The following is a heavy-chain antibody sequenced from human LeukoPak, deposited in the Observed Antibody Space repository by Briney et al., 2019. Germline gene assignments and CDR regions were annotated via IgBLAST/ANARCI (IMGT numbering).Heavy chain of an antibody. J-gene: IGHJ4*02. V-gene: IGHV3-23*01. D-gene: IGHD1-26*01. Sequence: PGGSLRLSCAASGFTFSSYAMSWVRQAPGKGLEWVSAISGSGGSTYYADSVKGRFTISRDNSKNTLYLQMNSLRAEDTAVYYCAKDLSYSGSYGNDYWGQGTLVTVSS. CDR3: AKDLSYSGSYGNDY. CDR2: ISGSGGST. CDR1: GFTFSSYA.